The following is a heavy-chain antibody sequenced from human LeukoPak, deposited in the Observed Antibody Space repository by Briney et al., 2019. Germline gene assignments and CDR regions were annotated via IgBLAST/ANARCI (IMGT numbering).Heavy chain of an antibody. CDR3: ARVTYYYDSSGYSRLDYYYGMDV. CDR2: ISAYNGNT. CDR1: GYTFTSYG. J-gene: IGHJ6*02. V-gene: IGHV1-18*01. Sequence: ASVKVSCTASGYTFTSYGISWVRQAPGQGLEWMGWISAYNGNTNYAQKLQGRVTMTTDTSTSTAYMELRSLRSDDTAVYYCARVTYYYDSSGYSRLDYYYGMDVWGQGTTVTVSS. D-gene: IGHD3-22*01.